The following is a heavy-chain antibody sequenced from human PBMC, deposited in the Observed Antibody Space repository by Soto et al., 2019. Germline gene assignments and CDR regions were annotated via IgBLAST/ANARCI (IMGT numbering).Heavy chain of an antibody. Sequence: PGGSLRLSCAASGFTFSSFGVHWFRQAPGKGLEWVAVIWNDGKNRRYADSVRGRFTVSSDNSKNTVYLQMDSLRVEDTAMYYCARDRELGRTSPYFDFWGQGTLVTVSS. V-gene: IGHV3-33*01. CDR1: GFTFSSFG. D-gene: IGHD3-10*01. CDR3: ARDRELGRTSPYFDF. CDR2: IWNDGKNR. J-gene: IGHJ4*02.